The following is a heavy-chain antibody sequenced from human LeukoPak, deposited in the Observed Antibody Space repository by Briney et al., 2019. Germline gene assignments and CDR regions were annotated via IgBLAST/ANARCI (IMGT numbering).Heavy chain of an antibody. CDR3: ARELGSYYFDY. Sequence: SETLSLTCTVSGGSISSYYWSWIRQPPGKGLEWIGYIYYSGSTNYNPSLKSRVTISVDTSKNQFSLELSSVTAADTAVYYCARELGSYYFDYWGQGTLVTVSS. CDR2: IYYSGST. CDR1: GGSISSYY. D-gene: IGHD1-26*01. V-gene: IGHV4-59*01. J-gene: IGHJ4*02.